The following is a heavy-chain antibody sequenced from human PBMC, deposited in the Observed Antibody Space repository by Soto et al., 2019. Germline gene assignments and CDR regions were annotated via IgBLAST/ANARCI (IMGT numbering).Heavy chain of an antibody. CDR2: INGDGSTT. CDR3: ARVGQGRYYFDY. J-gene: IGHJ4*02. V-gene: IGHV3-74*01. CDR1: GFAFSSYW. Sequence: EVHLVESGGGSVQPGGSLKLSCAGSGFAFSSYWIHWVRQVPGKGLVWVSRINGDGSTTSYADSVRGRFTISRDNAKDTLYLQMNSQRAEDTALYYCARVGQGRYYFDYWGQGTLVTVSS.